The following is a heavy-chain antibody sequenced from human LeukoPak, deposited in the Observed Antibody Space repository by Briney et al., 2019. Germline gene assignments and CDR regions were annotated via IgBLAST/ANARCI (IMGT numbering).Heavy chain of an antibody. CDR3: AADQFGYYYGSGNYP. D-gene: IGHD3-10*01. Sequence: ASVKVSCKASGFTFTSSAVQWVRQARGQRLEWIGWIVVGSGNTNYAQKFQERVTITRDMSTSTAYMELSSLRPEDTAVYYCAADQFGYYYGSGNYPWGQGTLVTVSS. CDR1: GFTFTSSA. CDR2: IVVGSGNT. V-gene: IGHV1-58*01. J-gene: IGHJ5*02.